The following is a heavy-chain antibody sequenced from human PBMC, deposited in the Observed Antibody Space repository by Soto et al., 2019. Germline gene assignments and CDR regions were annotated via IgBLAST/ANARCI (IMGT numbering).Heavy chain of an antibody. D-gene: IGHD2-15*01. J-gene: IGHJ6*02. CDR1: GGTFSTHA. CDR2: IIPISGTT. Sequence: GASVKVSCKASGGTFSTHAIIWVRQAPGHGLEWMGGIIPISGTTYYTQKFQGRVTITADEPTSTAFVELSSLKSDDTAVFYCARGYCSGGNCYSGMDVWGQGTMVTVSS. CDR3: ARGYCSGGNCYSGMDV. V-gene: IGHV1-69*13.